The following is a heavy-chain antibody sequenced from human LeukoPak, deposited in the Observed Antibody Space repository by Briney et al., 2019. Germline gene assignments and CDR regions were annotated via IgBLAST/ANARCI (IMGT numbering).Heavy chain of an antibody. CDR2: ISSSSSYI. CDR3: ARDQVSSEAFDI. D-gene: IGHD6-6*01. CDR1: GFTFSSHS. V-gene: IGHV3-21*01. J-gene: IGHJ3*02. Sequence: GGSLRLSCAASGFTFSSHSMNWVRQAPGKGLEWVSSISSSSSYIYYADSVKGRFTISRDNAKNSLYLQMNSLRAEDTAVYYCARDQVSSEAFDIWGQGTMVTVSS.